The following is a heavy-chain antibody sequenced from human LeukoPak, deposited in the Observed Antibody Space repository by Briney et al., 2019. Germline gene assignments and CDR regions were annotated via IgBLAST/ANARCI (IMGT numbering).Heavy chain of an antibody. CDR3: ARPEESGSYFYFDY. V-gene: IGHV3-66*04. CDR2: IYSGGST. D-gene: IGHD1-26*01. CDR1: GFTFSSYA. J-gene: IGHJ4*02. Sequence: GGSLRLSCAASGFTFSSYAMSWVRQAPGKGLEWVSVIYSGGSTYYADSVKGRFTISRDNSKNTLYLQMNSLRAEDTAVYYCARPEESGSYFYFDYWGQGTLVTVSS.